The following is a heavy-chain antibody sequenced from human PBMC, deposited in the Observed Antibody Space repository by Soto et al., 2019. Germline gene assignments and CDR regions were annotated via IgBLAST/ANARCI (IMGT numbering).Heavy chain of an antibody. CDR3: VRDDVGAFDY. J-gene: IGHJ4*02. CDR1: GFTFSSYA. V-gene: IGHV3-23*01. Sequence: HPGGSLRLSCAASGFTFSSYAMSWVRQAPGKGLEWVSAISGSGGSTYYADSVKGRFTISRDNSKSTLYLQMNSLRAEDTAVYYCVRDDVGAFDYWGQGTLVTVSS. CDR2: ISGSGGST. D-gene: IGHD1-26*01.